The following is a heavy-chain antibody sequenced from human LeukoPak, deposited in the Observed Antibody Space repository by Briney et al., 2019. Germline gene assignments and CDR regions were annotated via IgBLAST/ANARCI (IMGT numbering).Heavy chain of an antibody. CDR1: GFTFGDYA. D-gene: IGHD2-2*01. Sequence: GRSLRLSCTASGFTFGDYAMSWVRQAPGKGLEWVGFIRSKAYGGTTEYAASVKGRFIISRDDSKSIAYLQMNSLKTEDTAVYYCTRDCSGYIVVVPADPTAFDIWGQGTMVTVSS. J-gene: IGHJ3*02. CDR2: IRSKAYGGTT. CDR3: TRDCSGYIVVVPADPTAFDI. V-gene: IGHV3-49*04.